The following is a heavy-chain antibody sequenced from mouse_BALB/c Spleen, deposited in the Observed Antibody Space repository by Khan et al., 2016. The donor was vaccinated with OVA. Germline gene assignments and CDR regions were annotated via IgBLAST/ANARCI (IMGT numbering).Heavy chain of an antibody. CDR1: GFTFSDYY. V-gene: IGHV5-4*02. D-gene: IGHD2-1*01. Sequence: EVELVESGGGLVKPGGSLKLSCAASGFTFSDYYMYWVRQTPEMRLEWVATISAVGSYTYYPDRVKGRVTISRDDATNNLYMQLSSLKSEDAAIYYCGRGYYGNPLSYWGQGTLVTVSA. CDR2: ISAVGSYT. J-gene: IGHJ3*01. CDR3: GRGYYGNPLSY.